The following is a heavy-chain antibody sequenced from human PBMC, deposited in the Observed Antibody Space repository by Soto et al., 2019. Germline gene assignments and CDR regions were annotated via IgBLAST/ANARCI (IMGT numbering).Heavy chain of an antibody. Sequence: EVQLVESGGGLVQTGGSLRLSCATSGFILSDCAMNWVRQAPGKGLEWVSDISSSSSVIDYADSVKGRFTVSRDNARNSLYLQMNSLRAEDTAVYYCARDLSWGSNWYYYMDVWGKGTTVTVSS. CDR2: ISSSSSVI. CDR1: GFILSDCA. D-gene: IGHD7-27*01. CDR3: ARDLSWGSNWYYYMDV. V-gene: IGHV3-48*01. J-gene: IGHJ6*03.